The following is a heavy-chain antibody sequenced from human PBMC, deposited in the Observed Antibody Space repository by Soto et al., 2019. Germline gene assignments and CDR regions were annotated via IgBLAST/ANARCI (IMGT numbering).Heavy chain of an antibody. J-gene: IGHJ4*02. CDR2: LTSGSSYK. D-gene: IGHD1-26*01. CDR3: ARGWPSGGNYPYYFDY. Sequence: EVQLVESGGGLVKPGGSLRLSCAASGFTFSAYSMHWVRQAPGKGLEWVSSLTSGSSYKYYADSVKGRFTISRDNAKNSLFLQMNSLRVEDTAVYYCARGWPSGGNYPYYFDYWGQGSLVTVSS. V-gene: IGHV3-21*02. CDR1: GFTFSAYS.